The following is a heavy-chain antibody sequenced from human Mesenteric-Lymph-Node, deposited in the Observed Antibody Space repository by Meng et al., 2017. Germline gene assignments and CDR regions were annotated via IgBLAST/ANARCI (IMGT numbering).Heavy chain of an antibody. J-gene: IGHJ6*02. D-gene: IGHD3-3*01. CDR1: GFTLSDYY. V-gene: IGHV3-11*04. CDR2: ISSSGSTI. Sequence: GESLKISCAASGFTLSDYYMSWIRQAPGKGLEWVSYISSSGSTIYYADSVKGRFTISRDNAKNSLYLQMNSLRAEDTAVYYCARDRSTGYDFWSGYLYYYYYGMDVWGQGTTVTVSS. CDR3: ARDRSTGYDFWSGYLYYYYYGMDV.